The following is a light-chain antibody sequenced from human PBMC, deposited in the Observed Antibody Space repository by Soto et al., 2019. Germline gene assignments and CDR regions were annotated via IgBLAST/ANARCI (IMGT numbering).Light chain of an antibody. CDR2: VAS. J-gene: IGKJ5*01. V-gene: IGKV3-20*01. CDR1: QSVSSNY. Sequence: EIVLTQSPGTLSLSPGERATLSCRASQSVSSNYLAWYQQKPGQAPRVLIYVASSRATGIPDRFSGSGSGTDFTITISRLEPEAFAVYYCQQYGSSPITFGQGTRLEIK. CDR3: QQYGSSPIT.